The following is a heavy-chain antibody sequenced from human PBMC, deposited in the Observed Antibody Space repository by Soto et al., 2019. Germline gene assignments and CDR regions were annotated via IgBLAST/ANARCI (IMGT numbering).Heavy chain of an antibody. V-gene: IGHV4-61*01. D-gene: IGHD4-17*01. CDR1: GGSASSGSYY. CDR2: IYYSGST. J-gene: IGHJ4*02. Sequence: SETLSLTCTVSGGSASSGSYYWSWIRQPPGKGLEWIGYIYYSGSTNYNPSLKSRVTISVDTSKNQSSLKLSSVTAADTAVYYCAREGVYGDHFDYWGQGTLVTVSS. CDR3: AREGVYGDHFDY.